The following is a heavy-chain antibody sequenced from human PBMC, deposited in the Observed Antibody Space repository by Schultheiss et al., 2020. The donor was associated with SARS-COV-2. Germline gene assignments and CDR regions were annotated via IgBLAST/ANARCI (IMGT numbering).Heavy chain of an antibody. J-gene: IGHJ6*02. V-gene: IGHV4-34*01. CDR2: INRSGST. D-gene: IGHD3-10*01. CDR1: GASINNYY. CDR3: ARDGGSGTYYPEYYGMDV. Sequence: SETLSLTCTVSGASINNYYWTWIRQPPEKGLEWIGEINRSGSTNYNPSLKSRVTISVETSKNQFSLRLRSVTAADTAVYYCARDGGSGTYYPEYYGMDVWGQGSTVTVSS.